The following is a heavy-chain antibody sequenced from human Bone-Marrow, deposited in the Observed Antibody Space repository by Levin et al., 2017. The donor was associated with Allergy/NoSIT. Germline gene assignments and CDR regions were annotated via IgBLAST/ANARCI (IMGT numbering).Heavy chain of an antibody. CDR3: AKDKLSHAPSGIDY. CDR1: GFAFGRHT. V-gene: IGHV3-43D*03. D-gene: IGHD3-10*01. Sequence: AGGSLRLSCTASGFAFGRHTMHWVRQAPGKGLEWVSLVSWDGGSAYYADSVKGRFTISRDNSKNSLYLQMHTLRAEDTALYYCAKDKLSHAPSGIDYWGQGTLVTVSS. CDR2: VSWDGGSA. J-gene: IGHJ4*02.